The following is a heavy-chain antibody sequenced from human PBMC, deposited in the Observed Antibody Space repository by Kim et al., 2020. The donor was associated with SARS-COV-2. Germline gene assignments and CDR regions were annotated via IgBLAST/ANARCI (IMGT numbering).Heavy chain of an antibody. J-gene: IGHJ6*01. CDR1: GFTFSSYA. CDR3: AKDRPKCWDYDCVRYYYG. V-gene: IGHV3-30*18. Sequence: GGSLRLSCAASGFTFSSYAMHWVRQAPGKGLEWVAVISYDGSNKYYADSVKGRFTISRDNSKNTLYLQMNSLRAEDTAVYYCAKDRPKCWDYDCVRYYYG. D-gene: IGHD5-12*01. CDR2: ISYDGSNK.